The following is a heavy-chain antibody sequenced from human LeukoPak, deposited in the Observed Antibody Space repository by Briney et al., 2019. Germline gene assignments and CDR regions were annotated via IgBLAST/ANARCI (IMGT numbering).Heavy chain of an antibody. V-gene: IGHV3-9*01. Sequence: GGSLRLSCTASGFTFDDYAMHWVRQPPGKGLEWVSAISWNGDTKAYADSVKGRFTISRDNAKNSLYLQMNSLRAEDTAFYYCAKARHWYIWGDYWGQGTLVTVSS. J-gene: IGHJ4*02. CDR3: AKARHWYIWGDY. D-gene: IGHD3-16*01. CDR2: ISWNGDTK. CDR1: GFTFDDYA.